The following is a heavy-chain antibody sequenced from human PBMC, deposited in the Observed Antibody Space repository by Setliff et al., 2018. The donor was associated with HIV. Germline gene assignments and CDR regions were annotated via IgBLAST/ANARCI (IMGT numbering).Heavy chain of an antibody. Sequence: KLSETLSLTCTVSGGSISSGSYYWSWIRQPAGKGLEWIGHIYTSGSTNYNPSLKSRVTISVDTSKNQFSLKLSSVTAADTAVYYCAREYRNRNYYYYYMDVWGKGSTVTVSS. CDR2: IYTSGST. J-gene: IGHJ6*03. CDR1: GGSISSGSYY. CDR3: AREYRNRNYYYYYMDV. V-gene: IGHV4-61*09. D-gene: IGHD1-1*01.